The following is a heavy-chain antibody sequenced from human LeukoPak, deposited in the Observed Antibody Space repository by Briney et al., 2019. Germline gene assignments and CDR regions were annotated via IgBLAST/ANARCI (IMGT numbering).Heavy chain of an antibody. J-gene: IGHJ4*02. Sequence: GGSLRLSCAVSGFAFSTYWMNWYRQAPGKGLEWVGNINQDASEINYVDSVRGRFTISRDNAKNSLHLQMNSLRAEDTAVYYCATDRDNSDWQKRFDSWGQGTLVTVSS. CDR1: GFAFSTYW. D-gene: IGHD2-21*02. CDR3: ATDRDNSDWQKRFDS. V-gene: IGHV3-7*01. CDR2: INQDASEI.